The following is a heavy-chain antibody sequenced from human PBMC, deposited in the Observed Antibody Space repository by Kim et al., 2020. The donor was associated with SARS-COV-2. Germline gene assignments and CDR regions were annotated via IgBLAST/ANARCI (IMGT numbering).Heavy chain of an antibody. Sequence: SETLSLTCTASGYSISSGYYWGWIRQPPGKGLEWIGSIYHSGSTYYNPSLKSRVTISVDTSKNQFSLKLSSVTAADTAVYYCASGGRVVPAADDAFDIWGQGTMVTVSS. D-gene: IGHD2-2*01. CDR3: ASGGRVVPAADDAFDI. V-gene: IGHV4-38-2*02. CDR1: GYSISSGYY. CDR2: IYHSGST. J-gene: IGHJ3*02.